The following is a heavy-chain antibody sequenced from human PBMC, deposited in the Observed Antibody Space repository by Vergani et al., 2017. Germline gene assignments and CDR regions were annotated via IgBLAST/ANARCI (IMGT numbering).Heavy chain of an antibody. CDR2: IYNSGNG. CDR1: GDSIISRSYY. V-gene: IGHV4-39*01. Sequence: QMQLQESGPGLVKASETLSPTCTVSGDSIISRSYYWGWIRQPPGKGLEWIGSIYNSGNGDSSSSLKSRVTISADTSKNQFSLRLTSVTAADTAVYYCASGKYYSGSTSHFRGRYFDVWGRGTLVTVPS. CDR3: ASGKYYSGSTSHFRGRYFDV. J-gene: IGHJ2*01. D-gene: IGHD3-10*01.